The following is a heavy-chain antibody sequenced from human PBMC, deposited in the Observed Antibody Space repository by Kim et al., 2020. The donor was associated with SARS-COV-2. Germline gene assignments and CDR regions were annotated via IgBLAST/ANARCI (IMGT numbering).Heavy chain of an antibody. Sequence: ASVKVSCKASGYTFTSYAMHWVRQAPGQRLEWMGWINAGNGNTKYSQKFQGRVTITRDTSASTAYMELSSLRSEDTAVYYCARGVIFPRYCSGGSCYSWLDYWGQGTLVTVSS. CDR1: GYTFTSYA. CDR2: INAGNGNT. D-gene: IGHD2-15*01. J-gene: IGHJ4*02. CDR3: ARGVIFPRYCSGGSCYSWLDY. V-gene: IGHV1-3*01.